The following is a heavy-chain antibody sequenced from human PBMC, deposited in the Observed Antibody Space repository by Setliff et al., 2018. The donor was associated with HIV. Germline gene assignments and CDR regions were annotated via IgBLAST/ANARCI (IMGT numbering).Heavy chain of an antibody. Sequence: ASVKVSCKASGYTFISYGISRVRQAPGQGLEWMGWISAYNGNTNYAQKLQGRVTMTTDTSTSTAYMELRSLRSDDTAVYYCAKDRKQWLLSYSFDYWGQGTLVTVSS. D-gene: IGHD6-19*01. CDR2: ISAYNGNT. J-gene: IGHJ4*02. CDR3: AKDRKQWLLSYSFDY. CDR1: GYTFISYG. V-gene: IGHV1-18*01.